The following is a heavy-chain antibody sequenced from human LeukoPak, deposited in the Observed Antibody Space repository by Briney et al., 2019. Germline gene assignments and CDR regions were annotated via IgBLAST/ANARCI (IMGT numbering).Heavy chain of an antibody. J-gene: IGHJ6*03. CDR1: GYSISSGYY. Sequence: PSETLSLTCAVSGYSISSGYYWIWIRQPPGKGLEWIGSLYHSDSIYYNPSLESRVTMSVDTSKNQFSLKLSFVTAADTAVYYCARQHDSYHYYYVDVRGKGTTVTVSS. CDR2: LYHSDSI. D-gene: IGHD6-13*01. V-gene: IGHV4-38-2*01. CDR3: ARQHDSYHYYYVDV.